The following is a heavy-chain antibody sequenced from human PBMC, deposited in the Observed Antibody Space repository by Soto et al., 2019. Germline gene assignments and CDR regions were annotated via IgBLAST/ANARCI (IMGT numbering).Heavy chain of an antibody. Sequence: EVQLLESGGGLVQPGGSLRLSCAASGFTFNSYAMNWVRQAPGKGLEWVSGISTSGGATYYAVSVKGRFTISRDNSKNTLYQQTNSLRAEDTAVYYCPQSTGRHSGLPLYFDDWGQGTLITVSS. CDR3: PQSTGRHSGLPLYFDD. CDR1: GFTFNSYA. CDR2: ISTSGGAT. V-gene: IGHV3-23*01. D-gene: IGHD2-2*01. J-gene: IGHJ4*02.